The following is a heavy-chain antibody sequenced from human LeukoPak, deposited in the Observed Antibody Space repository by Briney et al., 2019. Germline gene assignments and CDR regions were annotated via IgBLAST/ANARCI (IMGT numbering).Heavy chain of an antibody. CDR2: IYYSGST. CDR3: ARAVSPYYYGSGSYYSPYYFDY. J-gene: IGHJ4*02. V-gene: IGHV4-30-4*01. D-gene: IGHD3-10*01. Sequence: SETLSLTCTVSGGSISRGDYYWSWIRQPPGKGLEWIGYIYYSGSTYYNPSLKSRVTISVDTSKNQFSLKLSSVTAADTAVYYCARAVSPYYYGSGSYYSPYYFDYWGQGTLVTVSS. CDR1: GGSISRGDYY.